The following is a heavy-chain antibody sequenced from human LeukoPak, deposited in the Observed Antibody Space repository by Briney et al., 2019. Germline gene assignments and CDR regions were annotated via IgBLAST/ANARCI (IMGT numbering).Heavy chain of an antibody. V-gene: IGHV4-59*01. D-gene: IGHD3-16*01. Sequence: SETLSLTCAVYGGSFSGYYWSWIRQPPGKGLEWIGYIYYSGSTNYNPSLKSRVTISVDTSKNQFSLKMSSVTAADTALYYCARGGNSYAYTYWGQGTLVTVSS. CDR3: ARGGNSYAYTY. CDR1: GGSFSGYY. J-gene: IGHJ4*02. CDR2: IYYSGST.